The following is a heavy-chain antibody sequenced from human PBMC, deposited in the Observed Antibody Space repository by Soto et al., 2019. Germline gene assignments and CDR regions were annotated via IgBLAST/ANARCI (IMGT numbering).Heavy chain of an antibody. Sequence: QLQLQESGPGLVKPSETLSLTCSVSGGSISSSSYYWGWIRQPPGKGLEWIGSIYYSGSTYYNPSLKSRVTISVDTSKNQFSLKLSSVTAADTAVYYCARRWTTVVTPWGQGTLVTVSS. D-gene: IGHD4-17*01. CDR3: ARRWTTVVTP. CDR2: IYYSGST. V-gene: IGHV4-39*01. CDR1: GGSISSSSYY. J-gene: IGHJ5*02.